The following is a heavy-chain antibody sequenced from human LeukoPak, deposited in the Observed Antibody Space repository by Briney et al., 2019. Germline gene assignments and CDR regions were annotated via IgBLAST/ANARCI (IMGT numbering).Heavy chain of an antibody. CDR1: GGSISSYY. J-gene: IGHJ4*02. CDR2: INHSGST. Sequence: PSETLSLTCTVSGGSISSYYWSWIRQPPGKGLEWIGEINHSGSTNYNPSLKSRVTISVDTSKNQFPLKLSSVTAADTAVYYCARAGSGFDYWGQGTLVTVSS. V-gene: IGHV4-34*01. D-gene: IGHD2-15*01. CDR3: ARAGSGFDY.